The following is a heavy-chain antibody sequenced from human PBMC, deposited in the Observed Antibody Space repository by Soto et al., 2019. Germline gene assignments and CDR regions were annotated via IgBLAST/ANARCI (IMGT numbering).Heavy chain of an antibody. Sequence: ASVKVSCKASGGTFSSYAISWVRQAPGQGLEWMGGIIPIFGTANYAQKFQGRVTITADESTSTAYMELSSLRSEDTAVYYCARESTVTTSYYYYGMDVWGQGTTVTVSS. CDR1: GGTFSSYA. V-gene: IGHV1-69*13. CDR2: IIPIFGTA. CDR3: ARESTVTTSYYYYGMDV. J-gene: IGHJ6*02. D-gene: IGHD4-17*01.